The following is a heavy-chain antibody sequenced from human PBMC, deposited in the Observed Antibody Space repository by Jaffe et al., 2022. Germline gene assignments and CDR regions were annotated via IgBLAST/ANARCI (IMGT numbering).Heavy chain of an antibody. Sequence: QVQLQESGPGLVKPSGTLSLTCAVSGGSISSSNWWSWVRQPPGKGLEWIGEIYHSGSTNYNPSLKSRVTISVDKSKNQFSLKLSSVTAADTAVYYCARVYAGDFWSGYYRDWFDPWGQGTLVTVSS. D-gene: IGHD3-3*01. CDR1: GGSISSSNW. J-gene: IGHJ5*02. CDR2: IYHSGST. V-gene: IGHV4-4*02. CDR3: ARVYAGDFWSGYYRDWFDP.